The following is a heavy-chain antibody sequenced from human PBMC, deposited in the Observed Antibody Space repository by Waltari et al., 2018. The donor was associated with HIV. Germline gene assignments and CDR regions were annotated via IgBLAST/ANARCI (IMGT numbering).Heavy chain of an antibody. CDR1: GFSFSYYS. Sequence: DVQLVESGGGLVKPGGSLRLACAGSGFSFSYYSMNWVRKAPGKGVEWVSTISRKSLYIYYSDSVKGRFTISRDNARNSLFLQMNSLRADDRAVYYCVRGGEGTYGDHWGQGTLVTVSS. D-gene: IGHD3-16*01. CDR2: ISRKSLYI. V-gene: IGHV3-21*01. CDR3: VRGGEGTYGDH. J-gene: IGHJ4*02.